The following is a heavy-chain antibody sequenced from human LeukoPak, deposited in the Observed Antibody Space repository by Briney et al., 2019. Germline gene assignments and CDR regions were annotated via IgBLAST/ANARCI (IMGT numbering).Heavy chain of an antibody. CDR1: GFTFSSYS. D-gene: IGHD3-9*01. Sequence: GGSLRLSCAASGFTFSSYSMNWVRQAPGKGLEWVSYIRSSSTTIYYADSVKGRFTISRDNSKNTLYLQMNSLRAEDTAVYYCARDPSPNYDILTGYYSNYYYYYMDVWGKGTTVTVSS. J-gene: IGHJ6*03. CDR2: IRSSSTTI. CDR3: ARDPSPNYDILTGYYSNYYYYYMDV. V-gene: IGHV3-48*01.